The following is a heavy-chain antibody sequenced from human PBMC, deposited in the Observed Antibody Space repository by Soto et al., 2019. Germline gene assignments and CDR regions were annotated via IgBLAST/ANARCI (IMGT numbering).Heavy chain of an antibody. Sequence: RASVKVSCKASGYTFTSYGISWVRQAPGQGLEWMGWISAYNGNTNYAQKLQGRVTMTTDTSTSTACMELRSLRSDDTAVYYCARDGSGHNYYYYMDVWGKGTTVTVSS. CDR2: ISAYNGNT. D-gene: IGHD2-2*03. V-gene: IGHV1-18*01. CDR1: GYTFTSYG. J-gene: IGHJ6*03. CDR3: ARDGSGHNYYYYMDV.